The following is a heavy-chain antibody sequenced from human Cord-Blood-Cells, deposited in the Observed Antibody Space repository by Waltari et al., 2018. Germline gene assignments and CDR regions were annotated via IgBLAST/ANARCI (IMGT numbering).Heavy chain of an antibody. Sequence: QVQLVESGGGVVQPGRSLRLSCAASGFTVSRYGMHGVRQAPGKGLEWVAVIWYDGSNKYYADSVKGRFTISRDNSKNTLYLQMNSLRAEDTAVYYCARARITDYGDYYFDYWGQGTLVTVSS. J-gene: IGHJ4*02. CDR3: ARARITDYGDYYFDY. V-gene: IGHV3-33*01. CDR2: IWYDGSNK. D-gene: IGHD4-17*01. CDR1: GFTVSRYG.